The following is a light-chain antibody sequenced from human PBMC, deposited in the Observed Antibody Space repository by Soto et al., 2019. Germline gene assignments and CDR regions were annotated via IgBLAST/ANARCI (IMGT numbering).Light chain of an antibody. CDR1: SSNIGGNS. V-gene: IGLV1-51*01. J-gene: IGLJ1*01. CDR3: GSWDSRLSAYV. CDR2: DDN. Sequence: QSVLTQPPSVSAAPGQKVTISCSGSSSNIGGNSVSWYQQLPGTAPKLLIYDDNMRPSGIPDRFSGSKSGTSATLGITGFQTGDEADYYCGSWDSRLSAYVFGTGTKVTVL.